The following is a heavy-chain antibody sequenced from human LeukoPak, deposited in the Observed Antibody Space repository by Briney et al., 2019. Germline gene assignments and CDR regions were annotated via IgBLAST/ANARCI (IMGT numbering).Heavy chain of an antibody. CDR3: ARAISGYNAIDY. CDR1: GGSISSYY. CDR2: IYYSGST. D-gene: IGHD5-18*01. J-gene: IGHJ4*02. Sequence: SETLSLTCTVSGGSISSYYWSWIRQPPGKGLEWIGYIYYSGSTNYNPSLKSRVTISVDTSKNQFSLKLSSVTAADTAVYYCARAISGYNAIDYWGKGTLVTVSS. V-gene: IGHV4-59*01.